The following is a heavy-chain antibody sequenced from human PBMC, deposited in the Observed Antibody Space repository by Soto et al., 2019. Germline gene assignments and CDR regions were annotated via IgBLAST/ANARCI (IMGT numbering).Heavy chain of an antibody. Sequence: PSETLSLTCTVSGGSISSGGYYWSWIRQHPGKGLEWIGYIYYSGSTYYNPSLKSRVTISVDTSKNQFSLKLSSVTAADTAVYYCATLVVTARAFDYWGQGTLVTVS. D-gene: IGHD2-21*02. J-gene: IGHJ4*02. V-gene: IGHV4-31*03. CDR2: IYYSGST. CDR1: GGSISSGGYY. CDR3: ATLVVTARAFDY.